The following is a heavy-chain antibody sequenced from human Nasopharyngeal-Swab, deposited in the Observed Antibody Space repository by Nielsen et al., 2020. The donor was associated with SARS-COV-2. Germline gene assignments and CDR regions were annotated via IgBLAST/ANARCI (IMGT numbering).Heavy chain of an antibody. CDR3: ARNFYDSSGWNAFDI. CDR1: RFTFSSYS. D-gene: IGHD3-22*01. J-gene: IGHJ3*02. Sequence: GVSVRLSCAASRFTFSSYSMHWVRQAPGKGLEWVAVISYDGSNIYYADSVKGRFTISRDNSKNTLYLQMNSLRAEDTAVYYCARNFYDSSGWNAFDIWGQGTMVTVSS. CDR2: ISYDGSNI. V-gene: IGHV3-30*04.